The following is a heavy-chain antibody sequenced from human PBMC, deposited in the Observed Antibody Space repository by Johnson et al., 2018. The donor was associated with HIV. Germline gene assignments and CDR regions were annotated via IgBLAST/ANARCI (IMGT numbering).Heavy chain of an antibody. J-gene: IGHJ3*02. D-gene: IGHD2-15*01. CDR3: TRGKWGPLEVGTGTLDI. V-gene: IGHV3-49*04. CDR1: GFTFGDYA. Sequence: VQLVESGGGLVQPGRSLRLSCTASGFTFGDYAMSWVRQAPGKGLEWVGFIRSKAYGGTTEYAASVKGRFTISRDDSKSIAYLQMNSLKTEDTAVYYCTRGKWGPLEVGTGTLDIWGQGTMVTVSS. CDR2: IRSKAYGGTT.